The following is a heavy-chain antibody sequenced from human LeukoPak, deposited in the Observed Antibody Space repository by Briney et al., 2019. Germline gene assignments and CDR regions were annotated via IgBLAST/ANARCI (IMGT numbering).Heavy chain of an antibody. CDR3: TTDGELWFGEPNDY. D-gene: IGHD3-10*01. CDR1: GFTFSNAW. J-gene: IGHJ4*02. V-gene: IGHV3-15*01. CDR2: IKSKTDGGTT. Sequence: GGSLRLSCAASGFTFSNAWMSWVRQAPGKGLEWVGRIKSKTDGGTTDYAAPVKGRFTISRDDSKNTLYLQMNSLKTEDTAVYYCTTDGELWFGEPNDYWGQGTLVTVSS.